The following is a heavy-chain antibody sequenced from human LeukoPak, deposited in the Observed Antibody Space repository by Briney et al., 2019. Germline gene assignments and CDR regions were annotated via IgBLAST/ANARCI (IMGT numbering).Heavy chain of an antibody. CDR3: ARGTVIEY. CDR1: GGSISSYY. CDR2: IYYSGST. Sequence: PSETLSLTFTVSGGSISSYYWSWIRQPPGKGLEWIGYIYYSGSTNYNPSLKSRVTISIDTSKNQFSLKLTSVTAADTAVYYCARGTVIEYWGQGTLVTVSS. V-gene: IGHV4-59*01. D-gene: IGHD4-17*01. J-gene: IGHJ4*02.